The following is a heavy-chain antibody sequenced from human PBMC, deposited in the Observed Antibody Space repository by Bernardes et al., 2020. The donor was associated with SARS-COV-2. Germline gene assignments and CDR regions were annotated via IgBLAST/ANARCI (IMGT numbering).Heavy chain of an antibody. J-gene: IGHJ4*02. CDR1: GYTFTSYG. Sequence: ASVKVSCKASGYTFTSYGISWVRQAPGQGLEWMGWISAYNGNTNYAQKLQGRVTMTTDTSTSTAYMELRSLRSDDTALYFCARDAIPIIGFDFWGQGTLVTVSS. D-gene: IGHD2-21*01. CDR3: ARDAIPIIGFDF. V-gene: IGHV1-18*01. CDR2: ISAYNGNT.